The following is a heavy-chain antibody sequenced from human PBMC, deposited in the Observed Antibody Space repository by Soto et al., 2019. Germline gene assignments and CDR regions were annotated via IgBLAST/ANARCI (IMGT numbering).Heavy chain of an antibody. CDR2: IYWDNDK. D-gene: IGHD3-10*01. CDR1: GLSLTTSGVG. J-gene: IGHJ6*02. Sequence: QITLKESGPTLVKPTQTLTLTCTFSGLSLTTSGVGVSWIRQPPGKALEWLAVIYWDNDKRFSPALNTRLTITRDTSKNQVILTMTNMDPVDTGTYYCSQGGSGSSYGMDVWGQGTTVTVSS. V-gene: IGHV2-5*02. CDR3: SQGGSGSSYGMDV.